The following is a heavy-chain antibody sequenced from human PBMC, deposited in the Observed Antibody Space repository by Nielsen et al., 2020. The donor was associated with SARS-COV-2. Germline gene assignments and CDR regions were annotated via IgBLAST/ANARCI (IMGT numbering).Heavy chain of an antibody. Sequence: GESLKISCAASGFTFSSYGMHWVRQAPGKGLEWVAVISYDGSNKYYADSVKGRFTISRDNSKNTLYLQMNSLRAEDTAVYYCAIPRPYAPRGGDDYWGQGTLVTVSS. CDR3: AIPRPYAPRGGDDY. CDR2: ISYDGSNK. CDR1: GFTFSSYG. V-gene: IGHV3-30*03. D-gene: IGHD2-8*01. J-gene: IGHJ4*02.